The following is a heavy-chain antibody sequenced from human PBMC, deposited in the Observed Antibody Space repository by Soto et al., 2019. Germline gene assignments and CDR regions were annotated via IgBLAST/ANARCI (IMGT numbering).Heavy chain of an antibody. J-gene: IGHJ4*02. CDR2: ISYDGSNK. CDR1: GFTFISYG. V-gene: IGHV3-30*18. Sequence: HPGGSLRLSCAASGFTFISYGMHWVRQAPGKGLEWVAVISYDGSNKYYADSVKGRFTISRDNSKNTLYLQMNSLRAEDTAVYYCAKSSRDKDIDSWGQGTLVTVSS. D-gene: IGHD2-21*02. CDR3: AKSSRDKDIDS.